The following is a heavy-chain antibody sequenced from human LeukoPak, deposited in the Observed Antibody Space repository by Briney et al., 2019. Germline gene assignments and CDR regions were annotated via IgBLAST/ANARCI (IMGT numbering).Heavy chain of an antibody. V-gene: IGHV3-33*01. CDR1: GFTFSSYG. CDR3: ARTSREFNDCDY. CDR2: IWYDGSNK. Sequence: GGSLRLSCAASGFTFSSYGMHWVRQAAGKGLEWEAVIWYDGSNKYYTDSVKGRFTISRDNSKNTLYLQMNSLRAEDTAVYYCARTSREFNDCDYWGQGTLVTVSS. J-gene: IGHJ4*02. D-gene: IGHD3-10*01.